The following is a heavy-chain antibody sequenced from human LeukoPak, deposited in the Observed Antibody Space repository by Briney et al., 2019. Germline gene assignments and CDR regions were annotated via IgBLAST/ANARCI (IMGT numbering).Heavy chain of an antibody. V-gene: IGHV4-61*08. J-gene: IGHJ4*02. CDR1: GGSISSGGYY. CDR2: IYYNANT. CDR3: ARGWGFFDY. Sequence: SETLSLTCTVSGGSISSGGYYWSWIRQYPGKGLEWIGYIYYNANTNYNPSLKSRVTISVDTSNNQFSLKLSSVTAADTAVYYCARGWGFFDYWGQGTLVTVSS. D-gene: IGHD3-16*01.